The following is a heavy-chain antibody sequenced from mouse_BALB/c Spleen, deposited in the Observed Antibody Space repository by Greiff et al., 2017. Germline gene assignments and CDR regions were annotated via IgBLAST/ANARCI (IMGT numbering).Heavy chain of an antibody. J-gene: IGHJ3*01. CDR2: ISYSGST. CDR3: ARRGYYGSSPAWFAY. CDR1: GYSITSDYA. Sequence: EVQRVESGPGLVKPSQSLSLTCTVTGYSITSDYAWNWIRQFPGNKLEWMGYISYSGSTSYNPSLKSRISITRDTSKNQFFLQLNSVTTEDTATYYCARRGYYGSSPAWFAYWGQGTLVTVSA. V-gene: IGHV3-2*02. D-gene: IGHD1-1*01.